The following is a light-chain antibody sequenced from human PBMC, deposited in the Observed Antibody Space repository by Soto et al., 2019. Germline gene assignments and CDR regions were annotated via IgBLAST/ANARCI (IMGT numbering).Light chain of an antibody. J-gene: IGKJ1*01. V-gene: IGKV3-20*01. CDR3: QQHGTT. CDR1: QSVSRSY. CDR2: YIS. Sequence: EIVLTQSPGTLSLSPGDRATLSCRASQSVSRSYLGWYQQRPGQAPRLLIYYISTRATGIPARFSGSGSGTEFTLTINSLQSEDSAVYYCQQHGTTFGQGTKVDIK.